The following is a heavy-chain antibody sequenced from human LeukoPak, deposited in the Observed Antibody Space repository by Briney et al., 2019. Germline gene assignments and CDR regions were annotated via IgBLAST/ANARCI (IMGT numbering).Heavy chain of an antibody. V-gene: IGHV1-2*02. CDR1: GYTFTSYG. CDR3: ARVGGIYYFDSTGYPTYFDC. CDR2: INPNSGAT. J-gene: IGHJ4*02. D-gene: IGHD3-22*01. Sequence: GASVKVSCKASGYTFTSYGISWVRQAPGQGLEWVGWINPNSGATNYAQKFQGRVTMTRDTSISTAYMELSSLRSDDTAVYYCARVGGIYYFDSTGYPTYFDCWGQGTMLTVSS.